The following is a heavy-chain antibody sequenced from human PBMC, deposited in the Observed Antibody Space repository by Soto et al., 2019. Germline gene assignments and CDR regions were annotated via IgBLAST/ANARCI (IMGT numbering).Heavy chain of an antibody. CDR3: ARVKEQCLRLELDY. Sequence: GASVKVSCKASGYTFTSYGISWVRQAPGQGLEWMGWISAYNGNTNYAQKLQGRVTMTTDTSTSTAYMELRSLRSDDTAVYYCARVKEQCLRLELDYWGQGTLVPVSS. J-gene: IGHJ4*02. CDR1: GYTFTSYG. V-gene: IGHV1-18*01. D-gene: IGHD6-19*01. CDR2: ISAYNGNT.